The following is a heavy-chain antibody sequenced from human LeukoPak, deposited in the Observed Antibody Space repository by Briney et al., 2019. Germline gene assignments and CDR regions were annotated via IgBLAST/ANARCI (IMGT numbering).Heavy chain of an antibody. J-gene: IGHJ4*02. Sequence: LRLSCAASGFPFSIYGMHWIRQPPGKGLEWIGEINHSGSTNYNPSLKSRVTISVDTSKNQFSLKLSSVTAADTAVYYCAGGVGATNTYYFDYWGQGTLVTVSS. CDR3: AGGVGATNTYYFDY. CDR1: GFPFSIYG. D-gene: IGHD1-26*01. V-gene: IGHV4-34*01. CDR2: INHSGST.